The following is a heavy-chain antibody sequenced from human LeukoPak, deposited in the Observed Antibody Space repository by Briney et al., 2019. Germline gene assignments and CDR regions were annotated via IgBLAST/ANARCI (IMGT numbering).Heavy chain of an antibody. V-gene: IGHV4-59*01. CDR3: ARALTGTTRIFHH. CDR1: VGSISSYY. Sequence: SETLSLTRILSVGSISSYYWNWIRQPPGKGLEWIGYISYSGSTKYNPSLKSRVTISVDTSKNQFSLRVTSLTAADTAVYYCARALTGTTRIFHHWGQGTLVTVSS. CDR2: ISYSGST. J-gene: IGHJ1*01. D-gene: IGHD1-7*01.